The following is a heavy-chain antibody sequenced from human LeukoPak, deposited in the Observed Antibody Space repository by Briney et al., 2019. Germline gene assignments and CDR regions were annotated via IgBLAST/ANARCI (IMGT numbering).Heavy chain of an antibody. Sequence: SETLSLTCTVSGGSISSSSYYWGWIRQPPGKGLEWIGSIYYSGSTYYNPSLKSRVTISVDTSKNQFSLQLNSMTPEDTAVYYCAREGSEGYLFDYWGQGTLVTVSS. J-gene: IGHJ4*02. D-gene: IGHD1-1*01. CDR3: AREGSEGYLFDY. CDR1: GGSISSSSYY. V-gene: IGHV4-39*07. CDR2: IYYSGST.